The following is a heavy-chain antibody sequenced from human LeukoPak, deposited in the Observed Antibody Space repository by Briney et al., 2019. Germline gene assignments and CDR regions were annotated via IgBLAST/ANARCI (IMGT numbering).Heavy chain of an antibody. CDR3: ARERLYSSGCFDY. CDR2: IKQDGSEK. V-gene: IGHV3-7*01. J-gene: IGHJ4*02. Sequence: GGSLRLSCAASGFTFSSYWMSWVHQAPGKGLEWVANIKQDGSEKYYVDSVKGRFTISRDNAKNSLYLQMNSLRAEDTAVYYCARERLYSSGCFDYWGQGTLVTVSS. D-gene: IGHD6-19*01. CDR1: GFTFSSYW.